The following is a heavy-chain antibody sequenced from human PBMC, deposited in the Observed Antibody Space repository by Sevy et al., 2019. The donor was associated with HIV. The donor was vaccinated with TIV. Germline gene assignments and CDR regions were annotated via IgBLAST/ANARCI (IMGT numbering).Heavy chain of an antibody. CDR3: ARHFISATSAFDS. CDR2: IYHTGNT. J-gene: IGHJ4*02. V-gene: IGHV4-59*08. D-gene: IGHD2-15*01. CDR1: GGSMIGYF. Sequence: SESLSLTCTVSGGSMIGYFWSWIRQPPGKGLEWIDYIYHTGNTNYSPSLKSRLTISVDTSKNQFSLNLNSVTAADAAVYYCARHFISATSAFDSWGQGTLVTVSS.